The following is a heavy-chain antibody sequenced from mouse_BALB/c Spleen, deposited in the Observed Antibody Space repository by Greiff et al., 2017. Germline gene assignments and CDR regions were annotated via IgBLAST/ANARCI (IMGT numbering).Heavy chain of an antibody. J-gene: IGHJ4*01. CDR1: GYSITSDYA. D-gene: IGHD2-10*02. CDR3: ARAPYGNYAYAMDY. CDR2: ISYSGST. V-gene: IGHV3-2*02. Sequence: EVQRVESGPGLVKPSQSLSLTCTVTGYSITSDYAWNWIRQFPGNKLEWMGYISYSGSTSYNPSLKSRISITRDTSKNQFFLQLNSVTTEDTATYYCARAPYGNYAYAMDYWGQGTSVTVSS.